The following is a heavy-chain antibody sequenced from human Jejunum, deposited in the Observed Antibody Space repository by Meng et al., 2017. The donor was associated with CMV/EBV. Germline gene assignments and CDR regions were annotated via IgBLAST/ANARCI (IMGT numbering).Heavy chain of an antibody. Sequence: SGFTFSNAWMSWVRQAPGKGLEWVGLIKSKDLGEATDYAAPVKGRFTMSRDDSKNTLYLQMNSLEIEDTAVYYCTPLSGSGIYNNWGQGTLVTVSS. D-gene: IGHD1-26*01. CDR3: TPLSGSGIYNN. J-gene: IGHJ4*02. CDR2: IKSKDLGEAT. CDR1: GFTFSNAW. V-gene: IGHV3-15*01.